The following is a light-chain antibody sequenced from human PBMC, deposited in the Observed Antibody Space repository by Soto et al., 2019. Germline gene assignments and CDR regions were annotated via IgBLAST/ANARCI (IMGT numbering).Light chain of an antibody. CDR3: QTWATGVV. Sequence: QLVLTQSPSASASLGASVKLTCTLSSGHSSYAIAWHQQQPDKGPRYLMKVNNDGSHSKGDGIPDRFSGSSSGAERYLTISSLQSEDEADYFCQTWATGVVFGGGTKVTVL. V-gene: IGLV4-69*01. CDR2: VNNDGSH. CDR1: SGHSSYA. J-gene: IGLJ2*01.